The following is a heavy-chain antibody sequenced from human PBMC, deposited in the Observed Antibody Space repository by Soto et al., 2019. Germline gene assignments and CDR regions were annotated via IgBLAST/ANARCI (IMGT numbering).Heavy chain of an antibody. CDR1: GFTFSSYP. CDR2: ISNSGGAT. CDR3: AKPLLNRDGLEAFCI. V-gene: IGHV3-23*01. Sequence: EVRLLESGGGLVQPGGSLRLSCAASGFTFSSYPMSWVRQAPGKGLEWVSGISNSGGATYYADSVKGRFTISRDNSKNPPSPHMSRLRARGTALILWAKPLLNRDGLEAFCIWGQGTLVTVSS. J-gene: IGHJ3*02.